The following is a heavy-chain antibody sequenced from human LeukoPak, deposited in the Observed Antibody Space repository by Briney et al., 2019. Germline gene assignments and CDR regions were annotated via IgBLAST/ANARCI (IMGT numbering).Heavy chain of an antibody. D-gene: IGHD3-10*01. CDR3: AREYTYYYGSGSNRGY. J-gene: IGHJ4*02. CDR1: GFTFSSYW. V-gene: IGHV3-7*01. CDR2: IKQDGSEK. Sequence: GGSLRLSCAASGFTFSSYWMSWVRQAPGKGLEWVANIKQDGSEKYCVDSVKGRFTISRDNAKNSLYLQMNSLRAEDTAVYYCAREYTYYYGSGSNRGYWGQGTLVTVSS.